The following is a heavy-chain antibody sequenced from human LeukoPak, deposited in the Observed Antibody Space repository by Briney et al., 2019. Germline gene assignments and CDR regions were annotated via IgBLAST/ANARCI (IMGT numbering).Heavy chain of an antibody. CDR1: GGPFSGYY. V-gene: IGHV4-34*01. CDR3: ARRGDGDGYKYFDY. J-gene: IGHJ4*02. D-gene: IGHD5-24*01. Sequence: SETLSLTCAVYGGPFSGYYWSWIRQPPGKGLEWIGEINHSGSTNYNPSLKSRVTISVDTSKNQFSLKLSSVTAADTAVYYCARRGDGDGYKYFDYWGQGTLVTVSS. CDR2: INHSGST.